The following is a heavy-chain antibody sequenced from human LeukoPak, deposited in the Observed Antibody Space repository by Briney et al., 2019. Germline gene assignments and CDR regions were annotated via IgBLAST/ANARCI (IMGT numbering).Heavy chain of an antibody. CDR2: IKQDGSEK. V-gene: IGHV3-7*01. Sequence: GGSLRLSCAASGFSFSSYWISWVRQAPGKGLEWVANIKQDGSEKYYVDSVKGRSTISRDNAKNSLYLQMNSLRAEDTAVYYCARIRGGFFNAFDIWGQGTMVTVSS. D-gene: IGHD3-16*01. J-gene: IGHJ3*02. CDR3: ARIRGGFFNAFDI. CDR1: GFSFSSYW.